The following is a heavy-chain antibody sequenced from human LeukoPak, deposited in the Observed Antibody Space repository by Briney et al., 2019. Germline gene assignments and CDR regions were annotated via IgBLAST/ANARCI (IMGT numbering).Heavy chain of an antibody. J-gene: IGHJ4*02. CDR1: GGSFSGYY. D-gene: IGHD5-12*01. CDR3: ARGEDGGYQGGY. CDR2: INHSGST. Sequence: SETLSLTCAVYGGSFSGYYWTWIRQFPGKGLEWIGEINHSGSTNYNPSLKSRVTISVDMSKNQFSLKLSSVTAADTAVYYCARGEDGGYQGGYWGQGTLVTV. V-gene: IGHV4-34*01.